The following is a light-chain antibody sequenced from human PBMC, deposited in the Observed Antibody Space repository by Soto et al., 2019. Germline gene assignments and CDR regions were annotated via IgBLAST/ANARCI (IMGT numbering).Light chain of an antibody. Sequence: EIVMTQSPATLSVSPGERATLSCRASQTVSANLAWYQQKPGQAPRLLIHGASTRATGIPARFSGGGSGTEFTLTISSLQSEDFAVYYCQQDYTWPKTFGQGTKVEIK. CDR1: QTVSAN. CDR2: GAS. J-gene: IGKJ1*01. V-gene: IGKV3-15*01. CDR3: QQDYTWPKT.